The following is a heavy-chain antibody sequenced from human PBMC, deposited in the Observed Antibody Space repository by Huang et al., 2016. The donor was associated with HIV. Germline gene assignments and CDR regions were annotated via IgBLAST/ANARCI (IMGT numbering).Heavy chain of an antibody. D-gene: IGHD2-8*01. J-gene: IGHJ4*02. CDR3: ARALPRGMVIDY. V-gene: IGHV3-21*01. Sequence: EVQLVESGGGLVKPGGSLRLSCAASGFTFSSYSMNWVRQAPGKGLEWFSSISSSTSYIYYADSVKGRFTISRDNAKNSLYLQMNSLRAEDMAVYYCARALPRGMVIDYWGQGTLVTVSS. CDR2: ISSSTSYI. CDR1: GFTFSSYS.